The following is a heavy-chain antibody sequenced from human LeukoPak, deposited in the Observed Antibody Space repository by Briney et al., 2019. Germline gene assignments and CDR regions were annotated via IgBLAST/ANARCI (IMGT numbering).Heavy chain of an antibody. CDR3: ARHYGDYYLDY. Sequence: PGGSLRLSCAASGFTFSAYYMSWIRQAPGKGLEWVSYISNSGSMIYYADSVKGRFTIYRDNAKNSLYLQMNSLRVEDTAVYYCARHYGDYYLDYWGQGTLVTVSS. V-gene: IGHV3-11*01. D-gene: IGHD4-17*01. CDR2: ISNSGSMI. CDR1: GFTFSAYY. J-gene: IGHJ4*02.